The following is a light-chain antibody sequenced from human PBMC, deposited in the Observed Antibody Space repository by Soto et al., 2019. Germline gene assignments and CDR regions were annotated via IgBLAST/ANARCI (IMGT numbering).Light chain of an antibody. Sequence: DIQMTQSPSSLSASVGDRATITCRASQSISSYLNWYQQKPGKAPNLLIYAASSLQSGVPSRFSGSGSGTDFTLTISSLQPEDFATYYCQQSYSTPPAFGGGTKVEIK. CDR1: QSISSY. J-gene: IGKJ4*01. CDR3: QQSYSTPPA. CDR2: AAS. V-gene: IGKV1-39*01.